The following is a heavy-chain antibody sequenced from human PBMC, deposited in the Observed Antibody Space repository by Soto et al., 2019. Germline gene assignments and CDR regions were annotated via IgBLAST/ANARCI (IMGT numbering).Heavy chain of an antibody. J-gene: IGHJ3*02. CDR1: GGTFSSYT. V-gene: IGHV1-69*02. D-gene: IGHD5-18*01. CDR2: IIPILGIA. Sequence: QVQLVQSGAAVKKPGSSVKVSCKASGGTFSSYTISWVRQAPGQGLEWMGRIIPILGIANYAQKFQGRVTITADKSTSTAYMELSSLRSEDTAVYYCASGPQVDTALLSFDIWGQGTMVTVSS. CDR3: ASGPQVDTALLSFDI.